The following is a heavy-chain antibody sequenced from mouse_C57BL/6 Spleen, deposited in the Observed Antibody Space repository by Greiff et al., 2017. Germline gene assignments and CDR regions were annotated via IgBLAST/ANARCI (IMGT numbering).Heavy chain of an antibody. CDR2: IYPGSGST. CDR1: GYTFTSYW. CDR3: ARSLFFDY. Sequence: QVQLQQPGAELVKPGASVKMSCKASGYTFTSYWITWVKQRPGQGLEWIGDIYPGSGSTNYNEKFKSKATLTVDTSSSTAFMQLSILTSEYAAVYYCARSLFFDYWGQGTTLTVSS. V-gene: IGHV1-55*01. D-gene: IGHD6-2*01. J-gene: IGHJ2*01.